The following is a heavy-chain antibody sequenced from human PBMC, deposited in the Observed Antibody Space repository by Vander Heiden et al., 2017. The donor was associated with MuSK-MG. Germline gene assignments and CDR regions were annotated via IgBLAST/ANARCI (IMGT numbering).Heavy chain of an antibody. J-gene: IGHJ4*02. V-gene: IGHV3-21*01. D-gene: IGHD4-17*01. Sequence: EVQLVESGGGLVKPGGSLRLSCAASGFTFSTYNMNWVRQAPGKGLEWVSSISSGGTHIDYADSVKGRFTISRDNARNSLYLQMNSLGAEDTAVYSCARDAGRGGTVTRAHFDYWGQGTLVTVSS. CDR1: GFTFSTYN. CDR2: ISSGGTHI. CDR3: ARDAGRGGTVTRAHFDY.